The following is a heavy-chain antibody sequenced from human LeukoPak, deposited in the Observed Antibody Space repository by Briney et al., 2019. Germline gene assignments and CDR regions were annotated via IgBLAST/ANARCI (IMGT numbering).Heavy chain of an antibody. Sequence: SETLSLTCTVSGGSISGYYWSWIRQPPGKGLECIGYIYYSGSTNYNPSLKSRVTISVDMPKNQFSLKLSSVTAADTAVYYCARRTYFYDSSGYYFDYWGQGTLVTVSS. CDR1: GGSISGYY. D-gene: IGHD3-22*01. J-gene: IGHJ4*02. CDR2: IYYSGST. V-gene: IGHV4-59*01. CDR3: ARRTYFYDSSGYYFDY.